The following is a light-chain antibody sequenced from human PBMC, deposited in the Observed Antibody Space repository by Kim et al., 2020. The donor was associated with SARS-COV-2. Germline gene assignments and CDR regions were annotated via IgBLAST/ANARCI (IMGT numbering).Light chain of an antibody. J-gene: IGKJ4*01. CDR3: QQRSYWPLT. V-gene: IGKV3-11*01. CDR1: QSVSSY. Sequence: LSPGERATLSCRARQSVSSYLAWYQQNPGQAPRLFIYDASNRATGIPARFSGSGSGTDFTLTISNLEPEDFAVYYCQQRSYWPLTFGGGTKVDIK. CDR2: DAS.